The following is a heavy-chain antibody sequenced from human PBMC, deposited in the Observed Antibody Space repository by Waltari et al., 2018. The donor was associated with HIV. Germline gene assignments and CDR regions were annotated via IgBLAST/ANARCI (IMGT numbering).Heavy chain of an antibody. CDR1: GGSLRDYY. Sequence: QVRLQQWGTGLLKPPETLSLTCAVSGGSLRDYYWAWIRQPPGKGLEWIGEINHSGTTLDSASLRSRVNMSINTVKNQFSLRLSSLSDADTAVYYCAGRTLDPLIPNNCFDFWGQGTLVIVSS. D-gene: IGHD2-2*02. V-gene: IGHV4-34*01. J-gene: IGHJ5*01. CDR2: INHSGTT. CDR3: AGRTLDPLIPNNCFDF.